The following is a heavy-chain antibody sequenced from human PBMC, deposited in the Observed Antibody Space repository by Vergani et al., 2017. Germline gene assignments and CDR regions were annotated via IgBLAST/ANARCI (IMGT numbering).Heavy chain of an antibody. CDR3: TSGLDTAMVTPI. J-gene: IGHJ3*02. CDR2: ISSSSSTI. CDR1: GFTFSSYS. D-gene: IGHD5-18*01. V-gene: IGHV3-48*01. Sequence: VQLVESGGGVVQPGRSLRLSCAASGFTFSSYSMNWVRQAPGKGLEWVSYISSSSSTIYYADSVKGRFTISRDNAKNSLYLQMNSLRAEDTAVYYCTSGLDTAMVTPIWGQGTMVTVSS.